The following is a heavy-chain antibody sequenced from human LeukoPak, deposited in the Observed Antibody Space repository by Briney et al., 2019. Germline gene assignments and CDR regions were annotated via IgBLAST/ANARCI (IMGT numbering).Heavy chain of an antibody. CDR1: GGSISGYY. V-gene: IGHV4-59*01. CDR2: IYYSGST. Sequence: PSETLSLTCTVSGGSISGYYWTWIRQPPGKGLEWIGYIYYSGSTNYNPSLKSRVTISVDTSKNQFSLKLSSVTAGDTAVYYCAREWWELLAFDIWGQGTMVTVSS. J-gene: IGHJ3*02. D-gene: IGHD1-26*01. CDR3: AREWWELLAFDI.